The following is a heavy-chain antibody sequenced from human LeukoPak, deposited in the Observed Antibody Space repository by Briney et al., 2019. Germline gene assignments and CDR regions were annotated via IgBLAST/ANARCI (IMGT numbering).Heavy chain of an antibody. D-gene: IGHD3-3*01. CDR2: ISAYNGNT. CDR3: ARAPTYYDFWSGYPRLLNYMDV. V-gene: IGHV1-18*01. Sequence: ASVKVSCKASSYTFTRYGISWVRQAPGQGLEWMGWISAYNGNTNYAQKLQGRVTMTTDTSTSTAYMELRSLRSDDTAVYYCARAPTYYDFWSGYPRLLNYMDVWGKGTTVTVSS. CDR1: SYTFTRYG. J-gene: IGHJ6*03.